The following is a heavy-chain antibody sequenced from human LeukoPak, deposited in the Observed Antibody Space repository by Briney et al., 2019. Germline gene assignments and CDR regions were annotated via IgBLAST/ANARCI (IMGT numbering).Heavy chain of an antibody. D-gene: IGHD6-13*01. Sequence: PGGSLRLSCAASGFTVSSNYMSWVRQAPGKGLEWVSVIYSGGSTYYADSVKGRFTISRDNSKNTLYLQMNSLRAEDTAVYYCARGPGDSSSWYENYYYMDVWGKGTTVTVSS. CDR3: ARGPGDSSSWYENYYYMDV. CDR1: GFTVSSNY. V-gene: IGHV3-53*01. J-gene: IGHJ6*03. CDR2: IYSGGST.